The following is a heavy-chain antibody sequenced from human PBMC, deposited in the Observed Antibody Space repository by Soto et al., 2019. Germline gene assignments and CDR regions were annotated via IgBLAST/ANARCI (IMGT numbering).Heavy chain of an antibody. Sequence: EVQLVESGGGPVKPGGSLRLSCAASGFTFSSYTMSWVRQAPGEGLEWVSSISSTGGYIVYANSVKGRFTSSRDNAKNALYLQLNSLRAEDSAVYECRRGEYDDWGQGTLVTVFS. CDR3: RRGEYDD. CDR2: ISSTGGYI. J-gene: IGHJ4*02. D-gene: IGHD3-16*01. V-gene: IGHV3-21*01. CDR1: GFTFSSYT.